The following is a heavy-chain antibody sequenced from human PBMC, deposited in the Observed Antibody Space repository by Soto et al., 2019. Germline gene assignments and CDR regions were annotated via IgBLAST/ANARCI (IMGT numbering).Heavy chain of an antibody. CDR3: ARGLGDYYGSGSYYNFNAFDI. D-gene: IGHD3-10*01. CDR1: GGTFSSYA. V-gene: IGHV1-69*01. CDR2: IIPIFGTA. Sequence: QVQLVQSGAEVKKPGSSVKVSCKASGGTFSSYAISWVRQAPGQGLEWMGGIIPIFGTANYAQKFQGRVTITADESTSTAYMELSSLRSEDTAVYYCARGLGDYYGSGSYYNFNAFDIWGQGTMVTVSS. J-gene: IGHJ3*02.